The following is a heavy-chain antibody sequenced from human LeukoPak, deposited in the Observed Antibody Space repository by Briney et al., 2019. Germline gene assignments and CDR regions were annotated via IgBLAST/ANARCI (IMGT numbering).Heavy chain of an antibody. Sequence: GGSLRLSCAASGFTFSNAWMSWVRQAPGKGLEWVGRIKSKTDGGTTDYAAPVKGRFTISRDDSKNTLYLQMNSLKTEDTAVYYCAKDLWPLIVVVVAATRFDYWGQGTLVTVSS. D-gene: IGHD2-15*01. CDR3: AKDLWPLIVVVVAATRFDY. CDR1: GFTFSNAW. J-gene: IGHJ4*02. CDR2: IKSKTDGGTT. V-gene: IGHV3-15*01.